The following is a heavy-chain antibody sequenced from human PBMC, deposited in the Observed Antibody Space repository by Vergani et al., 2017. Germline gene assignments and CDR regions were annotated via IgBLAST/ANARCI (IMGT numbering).Heavy chain of an antibody. CDR3: ARSSSRYAFDI. Sequence: QVQLQQWGAGLLKPSETLSLTCAVYGGSFSGYYWSWIRQPPGKGLEWIGSIYHSGSTYYNPSLKSRVAISVDTSKNQFSLKLSSVTAADTAVYYCARSSSRYAFDIWGQGTMVTVSS. D-gene: IGHD2-2*01. V-gene: IGHV4-34*01. CDR2: IYHSGST. CDR1: GGSFSGYY. J-gene: IGHJ3*02.